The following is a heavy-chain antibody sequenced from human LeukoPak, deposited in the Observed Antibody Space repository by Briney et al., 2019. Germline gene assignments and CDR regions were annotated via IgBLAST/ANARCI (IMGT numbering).Heavy chain of an antibody. CDR3: ARVLRDSGYTGSAHGFDI. CDR2: ISSTSSYI. V-gene: IGHV3-21*01. D-gene: IGHD5-12*01. J-gene: IGHJ3*02. CDR1: GFTFSIYG. Sequence: PGGSPRLSCAASGFTFSIYGMNWVRQAPGKGLQWVSSISSTSSYIYYADSVKGRFTISRDNAKNSLYLQMNSLRAEDTAVYYCARVLRDSGYTGSAHGFDIWGQGTMVTVSS.